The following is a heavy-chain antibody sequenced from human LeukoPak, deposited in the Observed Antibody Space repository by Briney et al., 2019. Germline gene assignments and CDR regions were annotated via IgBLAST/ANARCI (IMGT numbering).Heavy chain of an antibody. CDR3: ARGLDLKDAFNI. V-gene: IGHV4-30-2*01. CDR2: IYHSGST. J-gene: IGHJ3*02. CDR1: GGSISSGGYY. Sequence: PSETLSLTCTVSGGSISSGGYYWSWIRQPPGKGLEWIGYIYHSGSTYYNPSLKGRVTISVDRSKNQFSLKLGSVTAADTAVYYCARGLDLKDAFNIWGQGTMVTVSS. D-gene: IGHD6-6*01.